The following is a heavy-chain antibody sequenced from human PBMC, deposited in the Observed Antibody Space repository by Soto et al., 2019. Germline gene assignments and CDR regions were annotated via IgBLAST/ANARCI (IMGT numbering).Heavy chain of an antibody. CDR2: IIPIFGTA. CDR1: GGTFSSYA. V-gene: IGHV1-69*01. J-gene: IGHJ5*02. CDR3: AGALGEGYYGSGSYYNNWFDP. D-gene: IGHD3-10*01. Sequence: QVQLVQSGAEVKKPGSSVKVSCKASGGTFSSYAISWVRQAPGQGLEWMGGIIPIFGTANYAQKFQGRVTITADESTSTAYMELSSLRSEDTAVYYCAGALGEGYYGSGSYYNNWFDPWGQGTLVTVSS.